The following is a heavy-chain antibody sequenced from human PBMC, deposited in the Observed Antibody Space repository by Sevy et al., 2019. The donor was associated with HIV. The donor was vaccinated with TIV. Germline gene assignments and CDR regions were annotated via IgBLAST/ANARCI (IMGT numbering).Heavy chain of an antibody. D-gene: IGHD6-13*01. V-gene: IGHV3-23*01. Sequence: GGSLRLSCAVSGFTVNTYAMSWVRQAPGTGLEWVAVINNSGGSTDYADSVRGRFSISRDNPNVYLEMNSLRVEDTAVYYCVKGLVGYISSWYYFDYWGQRTLVTVSS. J-gene: IGHJ4*02. CDR2: INNSGGST. CDR3: VKGLVGYISSWYYFDY. CDR1: GFTVNTYA.